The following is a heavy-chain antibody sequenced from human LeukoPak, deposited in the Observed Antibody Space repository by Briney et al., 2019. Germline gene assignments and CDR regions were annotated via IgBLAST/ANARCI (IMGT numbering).Heavy chain of an antibody. Sequence: SETLSLTCTVSGGSISSGSYYWGWIRQPPGKGLEWIGSIYYSGSTYYNPSLKSRVTISLDTSKNHFSLKLSSVTAADTAVYYCARVPNDYGDFFFDYWGQGTLVTVSS. CDR3: ARVPNDYGDFFFDY. J-gene: IGHJ4*02. CDR2: IYYSGST. D-gene: IGHD4-17*01. CDR1: GGSISSGSYY. V-gene: IGHV4-39*07.